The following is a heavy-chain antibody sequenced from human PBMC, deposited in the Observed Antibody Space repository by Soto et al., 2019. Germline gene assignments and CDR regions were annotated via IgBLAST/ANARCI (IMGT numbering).Heavy chain of an antibody. CDR3: ARGMTAAGGRHFDY. CDR2: ISSSTTTI. D-gene: IGHD6-13*01. CDR1: GFTFSTHS. J-gene: IGHJ4*02. V-gene: IGHV3-48*02. Sequence: DVQLVESGGGLVQPGGSLRLSCGASGFTFSTHSMNWVHQAPGKRLEWVSYISSSTTTIYYADSVEGRFTVSRDNAKNSLYLQMNSLRDDDTAMYYCARGMTAAGGRHFDYWGQGTLVTVSS.